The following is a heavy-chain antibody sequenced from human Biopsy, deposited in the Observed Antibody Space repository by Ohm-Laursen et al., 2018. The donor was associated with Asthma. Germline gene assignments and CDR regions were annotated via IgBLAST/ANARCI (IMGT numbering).Heavy chain of an antibody. J-gene: IGHJ4*02. CDR1: GGTFNTYV. CDR3: ARKAGSCISRTCYSLDF. Sequence: AASVKVSCKSLGGTFNTYVIGWVRQAPGQGLEWMGGINSVFGTTTYPQKFQDRVTITADDSTSTVYMELSSLRSEDTAVYYCARKAGSCISRTCYSLDFWGQRTLVTVSS. CDR2: INSVFGTT. V-gene: IGHV1-69*13. D-gene: IGHD2-2*01.